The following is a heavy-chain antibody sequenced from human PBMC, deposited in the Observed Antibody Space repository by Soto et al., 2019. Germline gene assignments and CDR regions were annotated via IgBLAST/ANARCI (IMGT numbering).Heavy chain of an antibody. Sequence: ASVKVSCKASGYTFTGYYLNWVRQAPGQGLEWRGWINPGSGDTNYAQNFQGRVTMIRDTSMSTAYLELSRLRSDDTAVYYCARDVAYLRLPTAPSAGMDVWGQGTTVTVSS. CDR3: ARDVAYLRLPTAPSAGMDV. CDR1: GYTFTGYY. D-gene: IGHD2-2*01. V-gene: IGHV1-2*02. CDR2: INPGSGDT. J-gene: IGHJ6*02.